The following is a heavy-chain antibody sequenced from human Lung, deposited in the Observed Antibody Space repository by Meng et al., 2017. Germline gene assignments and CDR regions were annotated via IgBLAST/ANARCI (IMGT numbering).Heavy chain of an antibody. J-gene: IGHJ4*02. V-gene: IGHV1-46*01. CDR3: ARVPGIAAAGNFFDY. D-gene: IGHD6-13*01. CDR1: GYTFTSYY. Sequence: ASVKVSCKASGYTFTSYYIHWVRQAPGQGLEWMGIINPNDGSKNYAQNFQGRVTMTRDTSTTTVYMDLSSLRSEDTAVYFCARVPGIAAAGNFFDYWGQGTLVTVSS. CDR2: INPNDGSK.